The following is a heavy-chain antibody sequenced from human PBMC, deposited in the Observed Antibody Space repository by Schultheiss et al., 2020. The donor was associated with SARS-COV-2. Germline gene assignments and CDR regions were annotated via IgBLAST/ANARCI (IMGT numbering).Heavy chain of an antibody. Sequence: SETLSLTCAVSGGSISSGGYSWSWIRQPPGKGLEWIGEINHSGSTNYNPSLKSRVTISVDTSKNQFSLKLSSVTAADTAVYYCARDGGFPYDFWSGYYLNWFDPWGQGTLVTVSS. J-gene: IGHJ5*02. CDR3: ARDGGFPYDFWSGYYLNWFDP. D-gene: IGHD3-3*01. V-gene: IGHV4-30-2*01. CDR1: GGSISSGGYS. CDR2: INHSGST.